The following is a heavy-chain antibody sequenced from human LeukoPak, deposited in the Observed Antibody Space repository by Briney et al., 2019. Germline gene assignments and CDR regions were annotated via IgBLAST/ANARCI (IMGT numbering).Heavy chain of an antibody. CDR1: GLTFNNYW. V-gene: IGHV3-21*06. CDR2: ISETSSNI. CDR3: ARDVAGVLDKLLYYYMDV. D-gene: IGHD3-10*01. Sequence: KPGGSLRLSCAASGLTFNNYWMNWVRQAPGKGLEWVSFISETSSNIYYADSVEGRFTVSRDNVKNFLYLQMNSLRAEDTAVYFCARDVAGVLDKLLYYYMDVWGKGTTVTVSS. J-gene: IGHJ6*03.